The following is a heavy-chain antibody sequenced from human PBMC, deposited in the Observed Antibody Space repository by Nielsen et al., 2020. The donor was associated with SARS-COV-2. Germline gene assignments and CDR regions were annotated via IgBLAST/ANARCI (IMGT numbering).Heavy chain of an antibody. V-gene: IGHV6-1*01. CDR2: TYYRSKWYN. CDR3: ARVSGSSPFDS. CDR1: GDSVSSNSVA. D-gene: IGHD6-13*01. J-gene: IGHJ4*02. Sequence: LRLSCAISGDSVSSNSVAWSWIRQSPSGGLEWLGRTYYRSKWYNEYAVSVKSRITINPDTSKNQFSLQLNSLTPEDTAVYYCARVSGSSPFDSWGRGTLVTVSS.